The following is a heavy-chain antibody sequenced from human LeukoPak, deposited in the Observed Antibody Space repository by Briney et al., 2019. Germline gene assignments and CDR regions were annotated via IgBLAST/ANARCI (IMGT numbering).Heavy chain of an antibody. CDR2: ISSSSRDT. V-gene: IGHV3-11*05. CDR3: VRGFATAYGMDV. J-gene: IGHJ6*02. D-gene: IGHD2-15*01. CDR1: GFTFSNYN. Sequence: GGSLRLSCAASGFTFSNYNMSWIRQAPGKGLEWVSYISSSSRDTNYADSVKGRFTFSRDNAKKSVYLQMNSLRAEDTAVYYCVRGFATAYGMDVWGQGTTVTVSS.